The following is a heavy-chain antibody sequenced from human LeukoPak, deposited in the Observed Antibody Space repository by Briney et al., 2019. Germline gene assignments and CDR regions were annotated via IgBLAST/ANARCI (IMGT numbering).Heavy chain of an antibody. CDR1: GYTLTELS. V-gene: IGHV1-24*01. CDR2: FDPEDGET. CDR3: ARGPTHGSGSYYGYYYYMDV. D-gene: IGHD3-10*01. J-gene: IGHJ6*03. Sequence: ASVKVSCKVSGYTLTELSMHWVRQAPGKGLEWMGGFDPEDGETIYAQKFQGRVTMTEDTSTDTAYMELSSLRSEDAAVYYCARGPTHGSGSYYGYYYYMDVWGKGTTVTVSS.